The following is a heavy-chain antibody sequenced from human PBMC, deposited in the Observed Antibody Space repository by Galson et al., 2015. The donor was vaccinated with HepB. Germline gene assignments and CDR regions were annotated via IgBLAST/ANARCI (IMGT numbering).Heavy chain of an antibody. V-gene: IGHV3-33*08. CDR1: GFTFSSYG. CDR3: AREEDSSGWPTVDY. Sequence: SLRLSCAASGFTFSSYGMHWVRQAPGKGLEWVAVIWYDGSNKYYADSVKGRFTISRDNSKNTLYLQMNSLRAEDTAVYYCAREEDSSGWPTVDYWGQGTLVTVSS. D-gene: IGHD6-19*01. J-gene: IGHJ4*02. CDR2: IWYDGSNK.